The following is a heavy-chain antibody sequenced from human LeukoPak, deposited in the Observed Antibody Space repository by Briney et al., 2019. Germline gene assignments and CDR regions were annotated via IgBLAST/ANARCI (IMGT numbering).Heavy chain of an antibody. J-gene: IGHJ4*02. CDR3: ARGRGYYYDSSGYYSGFDY. CDR2: ISYDGSNK. V-gene: IGHV3-30-3*01. Sequence: GRSLRLSCAASGFTFSSYAMHWIRQAPGKGLEWVAVISYDGSNKYYADSVKGRFTISRDNSKNTLYLQMNSLRAEDTAVYYCARGRGYYYDSSGYYSGFDYWGQGTLVTVSS. CDR1: GFTFSSYA. D-gene: IGHD3-22*01.